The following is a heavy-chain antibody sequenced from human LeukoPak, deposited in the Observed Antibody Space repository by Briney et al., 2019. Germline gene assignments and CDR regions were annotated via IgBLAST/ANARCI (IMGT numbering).Heavy chain of an antibody. CDR1: GFTFSSYG. J-gene: IGHJ3*02. CDR3: ASDYDSSGYGAFDI. D-gene: IGHD3-22*01. V-gene: IGHV3-30*03. CDR2: ISYDGSNK. Sequence: PGGSLRLSCAASGFTFSSYGMHWVRQAPGKGLEWVAVISYDGSNKYYADSVKGRFTISRDNSKNTLYLQMNSLRAEDTAVYYCASDYDSSGYGAFDIWGQGTMVTVSS.